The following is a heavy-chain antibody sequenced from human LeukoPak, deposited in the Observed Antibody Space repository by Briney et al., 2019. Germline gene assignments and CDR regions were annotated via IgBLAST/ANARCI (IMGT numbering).Heavy chain of an antibody. D-gene: IGHD1-20*01. J-gene: IGHJ3*02. V-gene: IGHV4-30-2*01. Sequence: SQTLSLTCAVSGGSISSGGYSWSWIRQPPGKGLEWIGYIYHSGSTYYNPSLKSRVTKSVDRSKNQFSLKLSSVTAADTAVYYCARERKEGITGTFDAFDIWGQGTMVTVSS. CDR1: GGSISSGGYS. CDR3: ARERKEGITGTFDAFDI. CDR2: IYHSGST.